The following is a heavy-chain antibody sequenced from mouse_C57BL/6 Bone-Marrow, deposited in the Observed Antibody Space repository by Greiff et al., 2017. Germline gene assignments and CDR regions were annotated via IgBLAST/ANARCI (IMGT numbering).Heavy chain of an antibody. V-gene: IGHV1-81*01. CDR3: ARSGYDGPYWYFDV. D-gene: IGHD2-14*01. Sequence: VKLQESGAELARPGASVKLSCKASGYTFTSYGISWVKQRTGQGLEWIGEIYPRSGNTYYNEKFKGKATLTADKSSSTAYMELRSLTSEDSAVYFCARSGYDGPYWYFDVWGTGTTVTVSS. CDR1: GYTFTSYG. J-gene: IGHJ1*03. CDR2: IYPRSGNT.